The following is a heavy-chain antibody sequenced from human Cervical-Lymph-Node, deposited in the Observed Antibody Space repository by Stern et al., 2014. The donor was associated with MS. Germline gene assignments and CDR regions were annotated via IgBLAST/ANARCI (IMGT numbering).Heavy chain of an antibody. CDR2: IYYNGRT. Sequence: QLVQSGPGLVKPSETLSLTCTVSGGSISNFYWSWIRLPPGSGPEWIGYIYYNGRTDYSPSLKSRVTISVETSRSQFSLYLNSVTTADTAVYYCARGAKPWYFDLWGRGTLVAVSS. V-gene: IGHV4-59*01. CDR1: GGSISNFY. J-gene: IGHJ2*01. CDR3: ARGAKPWYFDL.